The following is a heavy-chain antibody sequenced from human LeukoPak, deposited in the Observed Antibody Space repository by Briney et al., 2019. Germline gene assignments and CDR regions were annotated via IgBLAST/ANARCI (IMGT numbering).Heavy chain of an antibody. D-gene: IGHD3-22*01. J-gene: IGHJ3*02. CDR1: GYTFTSYG. Sequence: ASVKVSCKASGYTFTSYGISWVRQAPGQGPEWMGWISAYNGNTNYAQKLQGRVTMTTDTSTSTAYMELRSLRSDDTAVYYCARGGRVTMIVVVNGAFDIWGQGTMITVSS. CDR2: ISAYNGNT. CDR3: ARGGRVTMIVVVNGAFDI. V-gene: IGHV1-18*01.